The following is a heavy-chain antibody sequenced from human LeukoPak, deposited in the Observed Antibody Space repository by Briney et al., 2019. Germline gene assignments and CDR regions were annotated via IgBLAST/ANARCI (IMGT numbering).Heavy chain of an antibody. CDR2: INPNSGNT. D-gene: IGHD1-26*01. Sequence: EASVKVSCKASGYTFTGYYMHWVRQAPGQGLEWVGWINPNSGNTVYAQKFRGRVTITRSTSISTAYMELSSLRSQDTAVYYCARADSPGASYHYWGQGTLVTVSS. CDR3: ARADSPGASYHY. CDR1: GYTFTGYY. J-gene: IGHJ4*02. V-gene: IGHV1-8*03.